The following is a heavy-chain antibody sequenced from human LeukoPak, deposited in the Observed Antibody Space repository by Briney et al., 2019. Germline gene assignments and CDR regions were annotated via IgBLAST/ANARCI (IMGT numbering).Heavy chain of an antibody. Sequence: GGTLRLSCAASGFTFSSYGMSWVRQAPGKGLEWVSGISGSGTNTNYADSVKGRFTISRDNSKNTVYLQMNSLRGEDTAVYYCARGMTYYGSGYDGFDIWGQGTMVTVSS. CDR1: GFTFSSYG. CDR3: ARGMTYYGSGYDGFDI. D-gene: IGHD3-10*01. CDR2: ISGSGTNT. J-gene: IGHJ3*02. V-gene: IGHV3-23*01.